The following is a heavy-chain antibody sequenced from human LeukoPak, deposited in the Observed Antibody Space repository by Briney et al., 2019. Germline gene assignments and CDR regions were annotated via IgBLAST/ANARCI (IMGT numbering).Heavy chain of an antibody. CDR2: IIPILGIA. V-gene: IGHV1-69*04. CDR1: GGTFSSYA. J-gene: IGHJ4*02. CDR3: ARLSDYGGKVDY. Sequence: SVKASCKASGGTFSSYAISWVRQAPGQGLEWMGRIIPILGIANYAQKFQGRVTITADKSTSTAYMELSSLRSEDTAVYYCARLSDYGGKVDYWGQGTLVTVSS. D-gene: IGHD4-23*01.